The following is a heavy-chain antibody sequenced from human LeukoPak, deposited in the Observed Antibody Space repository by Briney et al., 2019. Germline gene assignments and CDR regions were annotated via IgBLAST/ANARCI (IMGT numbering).Heavy chain of an antibody. J-gene: IGHJ4*02. CDR1: GFTFSDSA. V-gene: IGHV3-73*01. D-gene: IGHD5-18*01. CDR2: IRSKANSYAA. CDR3: TRPGNVDTPMAYDY. Sequence: PGGSLRLSCAASGFTFSDSAIHWVRQASGKGQEWVGRIRSKANSYAAAYTASLKGRFTLSRGDSKNTAYLQMNSLKTEDTAVYYCTRPGNVDTPMAYDYWGQGVLVTVSS.